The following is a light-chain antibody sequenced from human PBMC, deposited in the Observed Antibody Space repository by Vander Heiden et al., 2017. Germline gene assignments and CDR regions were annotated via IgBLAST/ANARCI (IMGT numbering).Light chain of an antibody. Sequence: DIQMTQSPSTLSASVGDRVTIPCRASHSITTWLAWYQQKPGKAPKLLIYQASTLESGVPSRFSGSASGTEFTLTISSLQPADFATYYCQQYDSYPFTFGGGTKVDIK. J-gene: IGKJ4*01. CDR1: HSITTW. V-gene: IGKV1-5*03. CDR3: QQYDSYPFT. CDR2: QAS.